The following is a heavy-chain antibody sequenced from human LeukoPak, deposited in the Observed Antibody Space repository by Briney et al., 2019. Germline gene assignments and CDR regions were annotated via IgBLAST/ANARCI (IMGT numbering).Heavy chain of an antibody. J-gene: IGHJ4*02. D-gene: IGHD3-9*01. Sequence: GGSLRLSCAASGLTFSSSWMHWVRQAPGKGLVWVSRINTDGTNTDYADSVKGRFTISRDNAKNTLYLQMNSLRAEDTAVYYCARDAILTGYPKVPYFDYWGQGTLVTVSS. CDR1: GLTFSSSW. CDR2: INTDGTNT. CDR3: ARDAILTGYPKVPYFDY. V-gene: IGHV3-74*01.